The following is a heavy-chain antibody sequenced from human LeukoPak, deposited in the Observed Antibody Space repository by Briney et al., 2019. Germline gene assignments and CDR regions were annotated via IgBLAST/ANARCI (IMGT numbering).Heavy chain of an antibody. CDR2: IIPIFGTA. CDR1: GGTFSSYA. J-gene: IGHJ4*02. Sequence: SVKVSCKASGGTFSSYAISWVRQAPGQGLEWMGGIIPIFGTANYAQKFQGRVTITTDESTSTAYMELSSLRSEDTAVYYCARVYYYDSSGYYYGYWGQGTLVTVSS. V-gene: IGHV1-69*05. CDR3: ARVYYYDSSGYYYGY. D-gene: IGHD3-22*01.